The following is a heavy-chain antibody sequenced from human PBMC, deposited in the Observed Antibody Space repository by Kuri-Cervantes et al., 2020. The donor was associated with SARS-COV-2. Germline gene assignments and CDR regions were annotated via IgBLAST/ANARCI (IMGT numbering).Heavy chain of an antibody. CDR2: SYYSGST. J-gene: IGHJ4*02. CDR3: ARDYNYYDFWIGYLGFVD. CDR1: GWSISSYY. Sequence: SFTVFGWSISSYYWSLIRQPPGKGLEWVGYSYYSGSTYYNPPLKSRVTISVDTSKNQLYLMLSSVTAAHTAVYYCARDYNYYDFWIGYLGFVDWGQEAMVTVSS. D-gene: IGHD3-3*01. V-gene: IGHV4-30-4*01.